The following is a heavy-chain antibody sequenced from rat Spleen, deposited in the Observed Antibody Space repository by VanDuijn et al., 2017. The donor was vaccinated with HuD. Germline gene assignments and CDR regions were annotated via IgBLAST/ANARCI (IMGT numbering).Heavy chain of an antibody. V-gene: IGHV5-19*01. Sequence: EVQLVESGGGLVQPGRSLKLSCVASGFTFSNYGMHWIRQAPTKGLEWVASISPSGGSTYYRDSVKGRFTISRDNAKSTLYLQMDSLRSEDTATYYCATDTTGIPAYWGQGTLVTVSS. CDR1: GFTFSNYG. J-gene: IGHJ3*01. D-gene: IGHD1-9*01. CDR2: ISPSGGST. CDR3: ATDTTGIPAY.